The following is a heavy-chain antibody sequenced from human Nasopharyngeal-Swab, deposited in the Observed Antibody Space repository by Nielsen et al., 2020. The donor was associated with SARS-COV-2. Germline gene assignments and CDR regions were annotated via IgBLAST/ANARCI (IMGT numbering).Heavy chain of an antibody. CDR3: ARDLGGGYCTTTNCPGS. V-gene: IGHV3-53*01. J-gene: IGHJ1*01. CDR1: GLTVSSTY. Sequence: GGSLRLSCAVSGLTVSSTYMSWVRQAPGKGLEWVSVTEIGGTTHYADSGKGRFSISRDSSPNTLYLQMNNVRAEDTAVYYCARDLGGGYCTTTNCPGSWGQGTLVTVAS. D-gene: IGHD2-2*01. CDR2: TEIGGTT.